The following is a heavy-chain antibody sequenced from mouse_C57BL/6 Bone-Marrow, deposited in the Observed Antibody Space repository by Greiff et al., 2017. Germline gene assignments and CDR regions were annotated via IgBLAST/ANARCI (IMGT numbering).Heavy chain of an antibody. CDR1: GYAFSSSW. CDR2: IYPGDGDT. CDR3: ASKSGIYYYGSTYYAMDY. Sequence: VQGVESGPELVKPGASVKTSCKASGYAFSSSWMNLVKQRPGKGLEWIGRIYPGDGDTNYNGKFKGKATLTADKSSSTAYMQLSSLTSEDAAVYFCASKSGIYYYGSTYYAMDYWGQGTSVTVSS. J-gene: IGHJ4*01. D-gene: IGHD1-1*01. V-gene: IGHV1-82*01.